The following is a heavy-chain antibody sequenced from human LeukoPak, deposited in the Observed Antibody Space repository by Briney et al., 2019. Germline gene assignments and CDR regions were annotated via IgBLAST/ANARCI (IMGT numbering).Heavy chain of an antibody. CDR2: IRSKANSYVT. Sequence: PGGSLKLTCATSGFTFSGSTIHWVRQAPGKGLEWIGHIRSKANSYVTIYGASVKGRFTISRDGSKNTAYLHMNSLKTEDTAVYYCVGDGHSNTGMNYWGQGTLVTVSS. D-gene: IGHD2/OR15-2a*01. J-gene: IGHJ4*02. V-gene: IGHV3-73*01. CDR3: VGDGHSNTGMNY. CDR1: GFTFSGST.